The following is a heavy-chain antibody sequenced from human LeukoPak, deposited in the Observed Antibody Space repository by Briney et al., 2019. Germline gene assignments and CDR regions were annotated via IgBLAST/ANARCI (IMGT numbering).Heavy chain of an antibody. V-gene: IGHV4-4*07. D-gene: IGHD6-19*01. J-gene: IGHJ4*02. CDR3: ARGYLAVAGTTKPKPLDY. Sequence: SETLSLTCTVSGGSISSYYWSWIRQPAGRGLEWIGRIYTSGSTNYNPSLKSRVTMSVDTSKNQFSLKLSSVTAADTAVYYCARGYLAVAGTTKPKPLDYWGQGTLVTVSS. CDR1: GGSISSYY. CDR2: IYTSGST.